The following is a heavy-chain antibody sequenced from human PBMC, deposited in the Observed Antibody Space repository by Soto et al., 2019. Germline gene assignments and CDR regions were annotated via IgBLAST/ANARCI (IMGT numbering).Heavy chain of an antibody. CDR2: MSSDGSNS. D-gene: IGHD6-25*01. Sequence: SLRLSCAASGFTFSTYAMHWVRQAPGKGLEWVAGMSSDGSNSYYADSVKGRFTISRDNSKNTLYLQMNSLSAEDTAVYYCARDYGAAAASFCFYWGKGTLVTVSS. CDR1: GFTFSTYA. CDR3: ARDYGAAAASFCFY. V-gene: IGHV3-30-3*01. J-gene: IGHJ4*02.